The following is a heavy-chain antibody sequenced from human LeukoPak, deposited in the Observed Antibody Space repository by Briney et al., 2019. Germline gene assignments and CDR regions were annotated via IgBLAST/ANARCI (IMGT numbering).Heavy chain of an antibody. V-gene: IGHV1-8*03. CDR1: GYTFTSYD. CDR3: ARVDCSSTSCYTRDLDY. CDR2: MNPNSGNT. D-gene: IGHD2-2*02. Sequence: GASVKVSSKASGYTFTSYDINWVRQATGQGLEWMGWMNPNSGNTGYAQKFQGRVTITRNTSISTAYMELSSLTSEDTAVYYCARVDCSSTSCYTRDLDYWGQGTLVTVSS. J-gene: IGHJ4*02.